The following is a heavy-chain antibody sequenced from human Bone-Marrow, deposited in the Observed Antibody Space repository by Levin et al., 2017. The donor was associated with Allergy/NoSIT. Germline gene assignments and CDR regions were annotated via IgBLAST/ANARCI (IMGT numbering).Heavy chain of an antibody. CDR3: ATDKRYRLGALTADY. CDR2: VSYDGSNP. V-gene: IGHV3-30*04. Sequence: GGSLRLSCAASGFSFSTYAMHWFRQAPGKGLEWVTIVSYDGSNPKYADSVKGRFSISRDNSKNTLYLQMNRLRAEDTAVYYCATDKRYRLGALTADYWGQGTLVTVSS. D-gene: IGHD3-9*01. CDR1: GFSFSTYA. J-gene: IGHJ4*02.